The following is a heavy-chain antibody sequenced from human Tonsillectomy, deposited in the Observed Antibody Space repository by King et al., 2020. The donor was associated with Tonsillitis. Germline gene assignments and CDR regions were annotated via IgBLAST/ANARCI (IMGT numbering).Heavy chain of an antibody. CDR2: IRSKAYGGTT. D-gene: IGHD3-10*01. CDR1: GFTFGDYA. CDR3: TRDTMVRGVSYYYYYMDV. V-gene: IGHV3-49*03. Sequence: VQLVESGGGLVQPGRSLRVSCTASGFTFGDYAMSCFRQAPGEGLEWVGFIRSKAYGGTTEYAASVKGRFTISRDDSKSIAYLQMNSLKTEDTAVYYCTRDTMVRGVSYYYYYMDVWGKGTTVTVSS. J-gene: IGHJ6*03.